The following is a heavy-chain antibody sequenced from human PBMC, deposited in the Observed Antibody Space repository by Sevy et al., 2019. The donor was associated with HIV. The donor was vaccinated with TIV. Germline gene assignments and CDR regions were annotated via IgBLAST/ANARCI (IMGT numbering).Heavy chain of an antibody. V-gene: IGHV5-51*01. J-gene: IGHJ6*02. CDR1: GYSFTSYW. CDR3: ARHGAGVGIVTYYYGMDV. D-gene: IGHD5-12*01. CDR2: IYPGDSDT. Sequence: GESLKISCKGSGYSFTSYWIGWVRQMPGKGLEWMGIIYPGDSDTRYSPSFQGQVTISADKSISTAYLQWSSLKASDTAMYYCARHGAGVGIVTYYYGMDVWGQGTTVTVSS.